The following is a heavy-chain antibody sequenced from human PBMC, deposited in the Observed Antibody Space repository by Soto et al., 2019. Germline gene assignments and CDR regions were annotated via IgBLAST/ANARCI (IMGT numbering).Heavy chain of an antibody. V-gene: IGHV1-46*01. CDR2: INPSGGST. D-gene: IGHD2-2*01. Sequence: ASVKVSCKASGYTFTSYYMHWVRQAPGQGLEWMGIINPSGGSTSYAQKFQGRVTMTRDTSTSTAYMELSSLRSEDTAVYYCARLARPYCSSTSCFGSNWFDPWGQGTLVTVSS. J-gene: IGHJ5*02. CDR3: ARLARPYCSSTSCFGSNWFDP. CDR1: GYTFTSYY.